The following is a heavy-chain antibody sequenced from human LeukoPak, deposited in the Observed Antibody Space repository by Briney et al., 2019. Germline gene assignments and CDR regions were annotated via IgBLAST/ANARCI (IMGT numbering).Heavy chain of an antibody. D-gene: IGHD4-17*01. V-gene: IGHV3-15*01. CDR2: IKSKTDGGTT. CDR3: ARDPGDYYFDY. J-gene: IGHJ4*02. Sequence: GGSLRLSCAASGSTFSNAWMSWVRQAPGKGLEWVGRIKSKTDGGTTDYAAPVKGRFTISRDDSKNTLYLQMNSLKTEDTAVYYCARDPGDYYFDYWGQGTLVTVSS. CDR1: GSTFSNAW.